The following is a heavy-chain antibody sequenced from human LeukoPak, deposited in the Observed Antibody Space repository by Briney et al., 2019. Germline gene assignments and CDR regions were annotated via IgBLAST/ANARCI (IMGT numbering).Heavy chain of an antibody. D-gene: IGHD3-10*01. CDR3: AMVRGVIFDY. CDR1: GITFSKYS. V-gene: IGHV3-48*04. Sequence: GGSLRLSCAASGITFSKYSMKWVRQAPGKGLEWVSYISSSSDTIYYADSVKGRFTISRDNAENSLYLQMNSLRAEDTAVYYCAMVRGVIFDYWGQGTLVTVSS. J-gene: IGHJ4*02. CDR2: ISSSSDTI.